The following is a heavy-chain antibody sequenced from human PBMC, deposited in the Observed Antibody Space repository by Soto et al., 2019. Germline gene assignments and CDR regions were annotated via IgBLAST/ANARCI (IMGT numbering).Heavy chain of an antibody. V-gene: IGHV3-48*02. J-gene: IGHJ6*02. D-gene: IGHD3-10*01. CDR3: ARCLGGSGSYDYYYYGMDV. Sequence: EVQLVESGGDLVQPGGSLTLSCAAAGFTFSTYSVNWVRQAPGKGLEWISYISFSSTTIYYADSVKGRFTISRDNAKNPLYLQMNSLRDEDTAVYYCARCLGGSGSYDYYYYGMDVWGQGTTVTVSS. CDR2: ISFSSTTI. CDR1: GFTFSTYS.